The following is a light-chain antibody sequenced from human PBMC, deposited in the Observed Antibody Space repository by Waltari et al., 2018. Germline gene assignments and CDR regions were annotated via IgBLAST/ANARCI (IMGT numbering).Light chain of an antibody. V-gene: IGLV2-14*03. Sequence: QSALTHPASVSGSPGHSIPIPCTGTNTDICSSHLFPWYPQHPDNTPKLIIYDVNDRPSGVSHRFSGSKSGNTASLTISGLQAEDEADYYCSSYTASSTVVFGGVTKLTVL. CDR2: DVN. CDR1: NTDICSSHL. J-gene: IGLJ2*01. CDR3: SSYTASSTVV.